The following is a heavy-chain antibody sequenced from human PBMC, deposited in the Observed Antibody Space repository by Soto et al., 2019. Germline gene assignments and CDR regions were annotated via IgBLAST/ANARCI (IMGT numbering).Heavy chain of an antibody. V-gene: IGHV1-8*01. J-gene: IGHJ3*02. D-gene: IGHD6-13*01. CDR3: ASHYLGAVAAAGDPIDAFDI. CDR2: MNPNSGKT. CDR1: GYTFTSYD. Sequence: ASVKVSCKASGYTFTSYDINWVRQATGQGLEWMGWMNPNSGKTGYAQKFQGRVTMTRNTSISTAYMELSSLRSEDTAVYYCASHYLGAVAAAGDPIDAFDIWGQGTMVTVSS.